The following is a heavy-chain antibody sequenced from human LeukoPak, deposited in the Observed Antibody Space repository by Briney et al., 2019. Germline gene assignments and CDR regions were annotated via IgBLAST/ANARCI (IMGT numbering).Heavy chain of an antibody. CDR2: ISSSSSTI. D-gene: IGHD2-15*01. Sequence: GGSLRLSCAASGFTFSSYSMNWVRQAPGKGLEWVSYISSSSSTIYYADSVKGRFTISRDNAKNSLYLQMNSLRAEDTAVYYCATEVGTPDIRSAFDIWGQGTVVTVSS. J-gene: IGHJ3*02. CDR1: GFTFSSYS. V-gene: IGHV3-48*01. CDR3: ATEVGTPDIRSAFDI.